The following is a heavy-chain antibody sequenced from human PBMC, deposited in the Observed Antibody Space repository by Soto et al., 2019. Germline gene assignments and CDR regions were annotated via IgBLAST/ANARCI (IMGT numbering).Heavy chain of an antibody. V-gene: IGHV3-30-3*01. D-gene: IGHD6-13*01. J-gene: IGHJ4*02. CDR1: GFTFSTHA. Sequence: QVQLVESGGGVVQPGRSLRLSCAASGFTFSTHAMHWVRQAPGKGLECVAIVSFDGSNKYYEDSVKGRFTISRDNSKNTLYLQMSGLTPEDTAVYYCARDQPGITTAGGGRIDHWGQGTLVTVSS. CDR2: VSFDGSNK. CDR3: ARDQPGITTAGGGRIDH.